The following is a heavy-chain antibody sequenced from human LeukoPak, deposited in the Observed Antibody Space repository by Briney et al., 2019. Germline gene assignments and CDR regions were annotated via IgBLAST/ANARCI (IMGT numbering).Heavy chain of an antibody. CDR3: ARVREYYDSSGYLPNDAFDI. Sequence: SETLSLTCAVSGGSISSYYWSWIRQPAGKGLEWIGRIYTSGSTNYNPSLKSRVTMSVDTSKNQFSLKLSSVTAADTAVYYCARVREYYDSSGYLPNDAFDIWGQGTMVTVSS. V-gene: IGHV4-4*07. D-gene: IGHD3-22*01. CDR2: IYTSGST. J-gene: IGHJ3*02. CDR1: GGSISSYY.